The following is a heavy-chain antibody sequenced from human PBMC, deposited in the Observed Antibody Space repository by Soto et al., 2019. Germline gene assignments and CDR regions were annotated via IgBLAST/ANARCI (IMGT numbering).Heavy chain of an antibody. D-gene: IGHD2-21*02. Sequence: SETLSLTCTVTGDSISSRSYYWGWIRQPPGKGLEWIGSIYYSGSTYTNPSLRSRVSMSIDTSKDQFSLKLKSVTAADTALYFCARQRTSVVTQAYFDVWGTGSLVTVSS. J-gene: IGHJ4*02. CDR1: GDSISSRSYY. CDR3: ARQRTSVVTQAYFDV. CDR2: IYYSGST. V-gene: IGHV4-39*01.